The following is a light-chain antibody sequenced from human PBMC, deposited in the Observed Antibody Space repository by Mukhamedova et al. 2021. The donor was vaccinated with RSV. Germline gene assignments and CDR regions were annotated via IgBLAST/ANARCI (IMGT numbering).Light chain of an antibody. CDR2: GNR. V-gene: IGLV1-40*01. CDR3: QAWDSSTAVV. Sequence: LLIYGNRNRPSGVPDRFSGSRSGTSASLAITGPQAMDEADYYCQAWDSSTAVVFGGGTKLTVL. J-gene: IGLJ2*01.